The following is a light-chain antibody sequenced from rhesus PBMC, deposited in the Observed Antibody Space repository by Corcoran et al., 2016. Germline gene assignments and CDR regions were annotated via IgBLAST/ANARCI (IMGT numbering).Light chain of an antibody. CDR3: QQYYSYPFT. CDR2: SAS. Sequence: DIQMTQSPSSLSASVGDTVTITCRASQSFSSSLAWYQKKPGKAPKTLIDSASSLQSGVPSRFSGSKSGTDFTLTISSLKPEDIASYYCQQYYSYPFTFGPGTKLDIK. J-gene: IGKJ3*01. CDR1: QSFSSS. V-gene: IGKV1-46*01.